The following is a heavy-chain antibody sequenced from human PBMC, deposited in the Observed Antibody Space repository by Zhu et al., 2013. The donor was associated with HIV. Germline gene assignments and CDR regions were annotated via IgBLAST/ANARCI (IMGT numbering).Heavy chain of an antibody. D-gene: IGHD3-10*01. V-gene: IGHV1-69*01. Sequence: QVQLVQSGAEVKKPGSSVKVSCKASGGTFSSYAISWVRQAPGQGLEWMGGIIPIFGTANYAQKFQGRVTITADESTSTAYMELSSLRSEDTAVYYCARVRFALLWFGELSDQPNWFDPWGQGTLVTVSS. CDR2: IIPIFGTA. CDR1: GGTFSSYA. CDR3: ARVRFALLWFGELSDQPNWFDP. J-gene: IGHJ5*02.